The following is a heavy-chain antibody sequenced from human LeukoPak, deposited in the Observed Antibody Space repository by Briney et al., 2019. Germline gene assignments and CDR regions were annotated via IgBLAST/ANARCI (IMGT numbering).Heavy chain of an antibody. CDR3: ARDYYDSSGYYYFDY. CDR2: INPNSGGT. D-gene: IGHD3-22*01. CDR1: GYTFTGYY. V-gene: IGHV1-2*02. Sequence: ASVKVSCKASGYTFTGYYMHWVRQAPGQGLEWMGWINPNSGGTNYAQKFQGRVTMTRDTSISTAYMELSRLRSDDTAVYYCARDYYDSSGYYYFDYWGQGTLVTVSS. J-gene: IGHJ4*02.